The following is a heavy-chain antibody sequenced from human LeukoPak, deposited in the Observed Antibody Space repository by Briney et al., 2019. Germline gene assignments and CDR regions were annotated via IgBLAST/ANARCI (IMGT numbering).Heavy chain of an antibody. Sequence: PGRSLRLSCAASGFTFSSYAMHWVRQAPGKGLEWVAVISYDGSNKYYADSVKGRFTISRDNSKNTLYLQMNSLRAEDTAVYHCARPDGYNSYFDYWGQGTLVTVSS. D-gene: IGHD5-24*01. CDR2: ISYDGSNK. CDR3: ARPDGYNSYFDY. CDR1: GFTFSSYA. J-gene: IGHJ4*02. V-gene: IGHV3-30-3*01.